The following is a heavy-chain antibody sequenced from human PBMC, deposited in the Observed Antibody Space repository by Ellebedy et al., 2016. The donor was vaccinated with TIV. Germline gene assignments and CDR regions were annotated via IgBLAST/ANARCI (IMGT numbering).Heavy chain of an antibody. J-gene: IGHJ4*02. CDR2: IKQDGSEK. CDR3: ARRMGAGIAVATNGKFDY. CDR1: GFTFSNYW. Sequence: GESLKISCAASGFTFSNYWMSWVRQAPGKGLEWVANIKQDGSEKYYVDSVKGRFTISRDNAKNSLYLQMNSLRAEDTAVYYCARRMGAGIAVATNGKFDYWGQGTLVTVSS. D-gene: IGHD6-13*01. V-gene: IGHV3-7*03.